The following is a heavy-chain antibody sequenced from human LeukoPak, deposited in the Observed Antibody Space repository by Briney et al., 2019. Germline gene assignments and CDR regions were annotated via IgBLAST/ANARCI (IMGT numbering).Heavy chain of an antibody. CDR2: IKSKTDGGTT. D-gene: IGHD3-22*01. CDR3: TTDRRDGSGYTPDYFDY. Sequence: GGSLRLSCAASGFTFSNAWMSWVRQAPGKGLEWVGRIKSKTDGGTTDYAAPVKGRFTISRDDSKNTLYLQMNSLKTEDTAVYYCTTDRRDGSGYTPDYFDYWGQGTLVTVSS. CDR1: GFTFSNAW. V-gene: IGHV3-15*01. J-gene: IGHJ4*02.